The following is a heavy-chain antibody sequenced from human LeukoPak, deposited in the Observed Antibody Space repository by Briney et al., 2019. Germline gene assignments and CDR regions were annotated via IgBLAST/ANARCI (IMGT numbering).Heavy chain of an antibody. CDR1: GGSFSGYY. J-gene: IGHJ4*02. V-gene: IGHV4-34*01. Sequence: SETLSLTCAVYGGSFSGYYWSWIRQPPGKGLEWIGEINHSGSTNYNPSLKSRVTISVDTSKNQFSLKLSSVTAADTAVYYCASLKRGSYYQYYFDYWGQGTLVTVSS. CDR3: ASLKRGSYYQYYFDY. CDR2: INHSGST. D-gene: IGHD1-26*01.